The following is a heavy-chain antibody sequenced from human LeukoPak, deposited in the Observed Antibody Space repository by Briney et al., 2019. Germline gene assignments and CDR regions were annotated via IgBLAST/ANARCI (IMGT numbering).Heavy chain of an antibody. Sequence: ASVKVSCKASGYTFTGYYMHWVRQAPGQGLEWMGWINPNSGGTNYAQKFQGRVTMTRDTSISTAYMELSRLRSDDTAVYYCARVKSYYYDTSDKDAFDIWGQGTMVTVSS. CDR1: GYTFTGYY. V-gene: IGHV1-2*02. D-gene: IGHD3-22*01. CDR3: ARVKSYYYDTSDKDAFDI. J-gene: IGHJ3*02. CDR2: INPNSGGT.